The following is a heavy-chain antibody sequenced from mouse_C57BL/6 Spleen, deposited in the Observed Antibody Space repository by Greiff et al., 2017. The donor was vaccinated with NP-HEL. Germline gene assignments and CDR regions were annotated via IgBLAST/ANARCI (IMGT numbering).Heavy chain of an antibody. D-gene: IGHD1-1*01. J-gene: IGHJ1*03. Sequence: QVQLQQSGAELVKPGASVKMSCKASGYTFTSYWITWVKQRPGQGLEWIGDIYPGSGSTNYNEKFKSKATLTVDTSSSTAYMQLSSLTSEDSAVYYCARHYCGSSHWYFDVWGTGTTVTVSS. CDR2: IYPGSGST. V-gene: IGHV1-55*01. CDR3: ARHYCGSSHWYFDV. CDR1: GYTFTSYW.